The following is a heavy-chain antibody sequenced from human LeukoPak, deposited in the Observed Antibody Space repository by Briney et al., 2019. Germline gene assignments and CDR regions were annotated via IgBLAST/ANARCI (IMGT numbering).Heavy chain of an antibody. V-gene: IGHV1-2*02. CDR2: INPNSGGT. CDR3: ARVRITMIVVDYYCYYGMDV. D-gene: IGHD3-22*01. J-gene: IGHJ6*02. CDR1: GYTFTGYY. Sequence: ASVKVSCKASGYTFTGYYMHWVRQAPGQGLEWMGWINPNSGGTNYAQKFQGRVTMTRDTSISTAYMELSRLRSDDTAVYYCARVRITMIVVDYYCYYGMDVWGQGTTVTVSS.